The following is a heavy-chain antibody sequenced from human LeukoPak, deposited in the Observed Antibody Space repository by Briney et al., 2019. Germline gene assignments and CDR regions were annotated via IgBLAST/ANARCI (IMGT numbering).Heavy chain of an antibody. J-gene: IGHJ4*02. V-gene: IGHV6-1*01. CDR1: GDSVSSNSAA. Sequence: SQTLSLTCAISGDSVSSNSAAWNWIRQSPSRGLEWLGRTYYRSKWYSDYAVSVKSRITINPDTSKNQFSLQLNSVTPEDTAVYYCAREVGRGSGWYKMLDYWGQGTLVTVSS. CDR2: TYYRSKWYS. CDR3: AREVGRGSGWYKMLDY. D-gene: IGHD6-19*01.